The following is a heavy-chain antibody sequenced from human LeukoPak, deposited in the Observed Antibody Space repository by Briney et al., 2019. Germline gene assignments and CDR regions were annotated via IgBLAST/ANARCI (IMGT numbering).Heavy chain of an antibody. V-gene: IGHV4-59*08. CDR2: IYYSGST. J-gene: IGHJ6*02. Sequence: SETLSLTCTVSGGSISSYYWSWIRQPPGKGLEWIGYIYYSGSTNYNPSLKSRVTISVDTSKNQFSLKLSSVTAADTAVYYCARHGSVVVGPYGMDVWGQGNPGHRLL. D-gene: IGHD2-2*01. CDR1: GGSISSYY. CDR3: ARHGSVVVGPYGMDV.